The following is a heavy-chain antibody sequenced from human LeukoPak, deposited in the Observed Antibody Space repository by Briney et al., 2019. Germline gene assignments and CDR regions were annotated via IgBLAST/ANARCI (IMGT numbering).Heavy chain of an antibody. CDR2: INHSGST. Sequence: SETLSLTCTVSGGSISSSSYYWGWIRQPPGKGLEWIGEINHSGSTNYNPSLKSRVTISVDTSKNQFSLKLSSVTAADTAVYYCARRSTMVRGFREKINWFDPWGQGTLVTVSS. CDR3: ARRSTMVRGFREKINWFDP. V-gene: IGHV4-39*07. D-gene: IGHD3-10*01. J-gene: IGHJ5*02. CDR1: GGSISSSSYY.